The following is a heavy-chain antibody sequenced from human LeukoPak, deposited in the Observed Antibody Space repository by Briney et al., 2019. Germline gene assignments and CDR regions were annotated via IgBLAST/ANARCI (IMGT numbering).Heavy chain of an antibody. Sequence: GRSLRLSCAASGFTFDDYAMHWVRQAPGKGLEWVSGISWNSGSIGYADSVKGRFTTSRDNAKNSLYLQMNSLRAEDTALYYCAKSHRINMGSGHDAFDIWGQGTMVTVSS. CDR2: ISWNSGSI. CDR1: GFTFDDYA. V-gene: IGHV3-9*01. D-gene: IGHD3-10*01. J-gene: IGHJ3*02. CDR3: AKSHRINMGSGHDAFDI.